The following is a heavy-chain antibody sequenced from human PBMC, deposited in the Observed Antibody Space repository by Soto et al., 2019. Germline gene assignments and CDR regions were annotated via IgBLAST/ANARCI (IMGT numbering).Heavy chain of an antibody. CDR3: ARDCHGSATHPQGDV. D-gene: IGHD2-21*01. V-gene: IGHV3-23*01. CDR2: ISGGGGSS. Sequence: PGGSLRLSCAASGFIFTNYAMCWVRQAPGRGLEWVSSISGGGGSSHYADSVKGRFTISRDNSKNTVSLQLNSLRADDTALYYCARDCHGSATHPQGDVWGQGTAVTVSS. J-gene: IGHJ6*02. CDR1: GFIFTNYA.